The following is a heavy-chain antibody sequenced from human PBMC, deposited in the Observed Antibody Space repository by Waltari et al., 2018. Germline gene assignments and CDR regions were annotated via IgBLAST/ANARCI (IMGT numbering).Heavy chain of an antibody. CDR2: ISSSGVHE. CDR3: ARAALEWSFNWFDP. V-gene: IGHV3-11*01. CDR1: GFNFSDFY. J-gene: IGHJ5*02. Sequence: QVQLVESGGGLVKPGGSLRLSCAGYGFNFSDFYRDWIRQAPGKGLGWVSYISSSGVHEYYADSVKGRFTISRDNAKNSLYLEMNTLRAEDTALYYCARAALEWSFNWFDPWGQGTLVTVSS. D-gene: IGHD3-3*01.